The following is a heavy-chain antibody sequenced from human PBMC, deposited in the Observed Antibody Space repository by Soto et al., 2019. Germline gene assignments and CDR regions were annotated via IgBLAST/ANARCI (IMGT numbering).Heavy chain of an antibody. D-gene: IGHD6-6*01. V-gene: IGHV4-34*01. CDR3: ARGRSKYSSSAQYLYYFDY. CDR1: GGSFSGYY. CDR2: INHSGST. Sequence: SETLSLTCAVYGGSFSGYYWSWIRQPPGKGLEWIGEINHSGSTNYNPSLKSRVTISVDTSKNQFSLKLSSVTAADTAVYYCARGRSKYSSSAQYLYYFDYWGQGTLVTVSS. J-gene: IGHJ4*02.